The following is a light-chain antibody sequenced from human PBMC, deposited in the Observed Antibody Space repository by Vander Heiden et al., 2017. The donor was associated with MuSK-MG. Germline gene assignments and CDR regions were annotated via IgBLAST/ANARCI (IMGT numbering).Light chain of an antibody. J-gene: IGKJ3*01. V-gene: IGKV1-39*01. Sequence: DIQMTQSPLSLSASVGDRVTLTCRASENINNYLNWYQQRPGKAPKLLIFAASRLESGVPSRFSGSGSGTDFTLTITSLQPADFATYYCQQSDTTPIFTFGHGTKVDIK. CDR2: AAS. CDR3: QQSDTTPIFT. CDR1: ENINNY.